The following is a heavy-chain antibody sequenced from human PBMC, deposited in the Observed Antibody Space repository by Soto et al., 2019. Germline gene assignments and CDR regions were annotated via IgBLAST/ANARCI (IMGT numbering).Heavy chain of an antibody. CDR3: ARTYNPNYYYGMDV. Sequence: AASVKVSCKASGGTFSSYAISWVRQAPGQGLEWMGGIIPIFGTANYAQKFQGRVTITADESTSTAYMELSSLRSEDTAVYYCARTYNPNYYYGMDVWGQGTTVTVSS. CDR1: GGTFSSYA. CDR2: IIPIFGTA. D-gene: IGHD1-20*01. J-gene: IGHJ6*02. V-gene: IGHV1-69*13.